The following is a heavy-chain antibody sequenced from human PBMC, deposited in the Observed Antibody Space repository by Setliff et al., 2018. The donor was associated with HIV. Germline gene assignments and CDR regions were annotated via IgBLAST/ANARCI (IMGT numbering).Heavy chain of an antibody. D-gene: IGHD3-9*01. CDR1: GFTFSSYW. Sequence: PGGSLRLSCAASGFTFSSYWMSWVRQAPGKGLEWVANIKQDGSEKDYVDSVKCRFTISRDHAKNSLYLQMNSLRAEDTAVYYCARDPPYDILTGYYGDAFDIWGQGTMVTVSS. CDR3: ARDPPYDILTGYYGDAFDI. V-gene: IGHV3-7*01. J-gene: IGHJ3*02. CDR2: IKQDGSEK.